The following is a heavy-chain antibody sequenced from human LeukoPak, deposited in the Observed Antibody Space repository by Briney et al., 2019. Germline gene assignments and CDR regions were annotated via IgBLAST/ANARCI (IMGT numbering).Heavy chain of an antibody. CDR2: MVVGSGNI. Sequence: ASVRLSCAASGFTFSDSAMPWVRQARGQRLEWIGWMVVGSGNINYAQKFQERVTITRDMSTSTAYMELSSLRAEDTAVYYCAAGSSGWSYWGQGTMVTVSS. CDR1: GFTFSDSA. V-gene: IGHV1-58*02. D-gene: IGHD6-19*01. J-gene: IGHJ4*02. CDR3: AAGSSGWSY.